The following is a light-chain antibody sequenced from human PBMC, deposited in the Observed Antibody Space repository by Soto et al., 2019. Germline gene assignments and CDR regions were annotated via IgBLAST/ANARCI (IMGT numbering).Light chain of an antibody. CDR1: QSVSSN. V-gene: IGKV3-15*01. CDR2: GAS. J-gene: IGKJ3*01. CDR3: QQYNNWPGT. Sequence: EIVMTQSPATLSVSPGERATLSCRASQSVSSNLAWYQQKPGQAPRLLIYGASTRATGIPDRFSGSGSGTEFTLTISSLQSEAFAVYYCQQYNNWPGTFGPGTKVDIK.